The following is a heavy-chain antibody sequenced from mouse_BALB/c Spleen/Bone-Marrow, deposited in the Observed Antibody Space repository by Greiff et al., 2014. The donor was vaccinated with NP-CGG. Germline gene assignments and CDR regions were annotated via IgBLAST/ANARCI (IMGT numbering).Heavy chain of an antibody. J-gene: IGHJ4*01. Sequence: EVQVVESGGGLVEPGGSLKLSCAASGFTFSDYYMYWVRQTPEKRLEWVATISDGGTYTFYPDSVKGRFTISRDNAKNNLYLQMSSLQSEDTAMYYCTRSGKRYGAMDYWGQGTSVTVSS. CDR2: ISDGGTYT. CDR3: TRSGKRYGAMDY. V-gene: IGHV5-4*02. CDR1: GFTFSDYY. D-gene: IGHD2-10*02.